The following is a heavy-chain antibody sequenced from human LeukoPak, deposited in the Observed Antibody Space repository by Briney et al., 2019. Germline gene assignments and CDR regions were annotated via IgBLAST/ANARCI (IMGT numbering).Heavy chain of an antibody. J-gene: IGHJ3*01. D-gene: IGHD3-22*01. Sequence: PGGSLRLSCAASGFTFSDFYMNWIRQAPGKGLEWISFISSSSSHTNYADSVKGRFIISRDNAKKSLFLQMNSLRDEDTAVYYCVRDDRFDGSGRYSAFDVWGQGTMVTVSS. V-gene: IGHV3-11*05. CDR2: ISSSSSHT. CDR3: VRDDRFDGSGRYSAFDV. CDR1: GFTFSDFY.